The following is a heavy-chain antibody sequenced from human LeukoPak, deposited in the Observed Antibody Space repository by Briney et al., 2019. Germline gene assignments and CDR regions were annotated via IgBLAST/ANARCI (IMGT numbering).Heavy chain of an antibody. CDR3: ARGDPHADL. V-gene: IGHV3-48*03. D-gene: IGHD5-24*01. Sequence: PGGSLRLSCAASGFDLSTYEMNWVRQAPGKGLEWIADITIRGHTKNYADSVKGRFSISRDNARTSLYLQMHSLRVEDTGVYYCARGDPHADLWGQGTLVTVSS. CDR1: GFDLSTYE. CDR2: ITIRGHTK. J-gene: IGHJ5*02.